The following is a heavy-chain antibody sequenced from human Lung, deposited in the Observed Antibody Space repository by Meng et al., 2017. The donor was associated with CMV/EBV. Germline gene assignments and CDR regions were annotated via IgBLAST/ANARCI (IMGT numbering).Heavy chain of an antibody. V-gene: IGHV1-18*01. D-gene: IGHD2-2*01. CDR3: ARTYCSSTSCSPPYYYAMDV. CDR2: VSGYNDNT. CDR1: GYTFTNYV. Sequence: SVKVSCXASGYTFTNYVINWVRQAPGQGLEWMGWVSGYNDNTKYAQKLQGRVTMTTDISTSTAYMELRSLRSDDTAIYYCARTYCSSTSCSPPYYYAMDVWGQGTTVTVSS. J-gene: IGHJ6*02.